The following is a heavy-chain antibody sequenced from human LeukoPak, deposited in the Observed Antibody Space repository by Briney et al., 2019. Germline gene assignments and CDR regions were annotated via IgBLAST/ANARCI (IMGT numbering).Heavy chain of an antibody. CDR1: GFTFSSYS. CDR3: ARDRWELHLIDY. J-gene: IGHJ4*02. V-gene: IGHV3-21*01. D-gene: IGHD1-26*01. CDR2: ISSSSSYI. Sequence: GRSLRLSCAASGFTFSSYSMNWVRQAPGKGLEWVSSISSSSSYIYYADSVKGRFTISRDNAKNSLYLQMNSLRAEDTAVYYCARDRWELHLIDYWGQGTLVTVSS.